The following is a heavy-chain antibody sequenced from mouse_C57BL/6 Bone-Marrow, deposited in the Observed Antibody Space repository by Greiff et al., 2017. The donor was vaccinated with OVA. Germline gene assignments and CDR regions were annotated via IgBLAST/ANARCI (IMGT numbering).Heavy chain of an antibody. J-gene: IGHJ2*01. CDR1: GYTFTDYY. Sequence: EVQLQQSGPELVKPGASVKISCKASGYTFTDYYMNWVKQSHGKSLEWIGDINPNNGGTSYNQKFKGNATLTVDKSSSTAYMELRSLTSEDSAVYYCARKNYFDYWGQGTTLTVSS. CDR3: ARKNYFDY. V-gene: IGHV1-26*01. CDR2: INPNNGGT.